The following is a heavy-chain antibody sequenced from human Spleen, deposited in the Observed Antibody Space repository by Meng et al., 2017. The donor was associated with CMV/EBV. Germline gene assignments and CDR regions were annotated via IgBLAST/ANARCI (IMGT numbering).Heavy chain of an antibody. CDR2: ITTSGHYI. J-gene: IGHJ6*02. D-gene: IGHD2-15*01. CDR3: VTIYAVAAMDV. CDR1: GFSFSSYN. V-gene: IGHV3-21*01. Sequence: GESLKISCAASGFSFSSYNMNWVRQAPGKGLEWVSSITTSGHYIYYADSVKGRFTISRDNANNTLYLQMNSLRAEDTAVYYCVTIYAVAAMDVWGQGTTVTVSS.